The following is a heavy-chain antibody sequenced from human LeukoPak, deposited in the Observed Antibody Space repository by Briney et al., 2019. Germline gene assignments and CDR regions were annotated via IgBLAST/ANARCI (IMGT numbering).Heavy chain of an antibody. Sequence: GGSLRLSCAASGFTFSSYWMSWVRQAPGKGLEWVANIKQDGSEKYYVDSVKGRFTISRDNAKNSLYLQMNSLRAEDTAVYYCAREGRLLEWLLFDYWGQGTLVTVSS. CDR3: AREGRLLEWLLFDY. D-gene: IGHD3-3*01. V-gene: IGHV3-7*01. CDR1: GFTFSSYW. J-gene: IGHJ4*02. CDR2: IKQDGSEK.